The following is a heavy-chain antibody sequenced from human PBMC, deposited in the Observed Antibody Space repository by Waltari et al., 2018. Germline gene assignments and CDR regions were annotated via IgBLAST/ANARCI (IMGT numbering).Heavy chain of an antibody. D-gene: IGHD3-22*01. CDR3: LRDSSGSHFDY. V-gene: IGHV1-2*06. J-gene: IGHJ4*02. CDR2: INPKNVDT. Sequence: LVQSGAEVKKPGASVKVSCKASGDTVTGYAILRVRQAPGQGLEWRVRINPKNVDTHYAQNFQGQVALTTDTSTNTAFMELQRLRSDDTAVYYCLRDSSGSHFDYWGQGTLVTVSS. CDR1: GDTVTGYA.